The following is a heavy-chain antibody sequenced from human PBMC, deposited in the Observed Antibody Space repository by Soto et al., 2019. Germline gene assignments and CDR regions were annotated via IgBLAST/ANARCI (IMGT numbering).Heavy chain of an antibody. CDR2: INVYNGNT. Sequence: ASVKVSCKASGYTFTNYGISWVRQAPGQGLEWMGWINVYNGNTKYAQKVQGRVTMTTDTSTSTAYMGLRSLRSDDTAVYYCARGVGSGSYYNQYTWFDPWGQGTVVTVS. D-gene: IGHD3-10*01. CDR1: GYTFTNYG. J-gene: IGHJ5*02. CDR3: ARGVGSGSYYNQYTWFDP. V-gene: IGHV1-18*01.